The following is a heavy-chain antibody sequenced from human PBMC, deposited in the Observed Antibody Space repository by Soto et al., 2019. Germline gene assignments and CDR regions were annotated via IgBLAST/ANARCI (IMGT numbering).Heavy chain of an antibody. V-gene: IGHV1-8*01. CDR3: AGGRGPLRWWFDP. J-gene: IGHJ5*02. Sequence: QVQLVQSGAEVKKPGASVKVSCKASGYTFTSYDINWVRQATGQGLEWMGWMNPNRGNTGYAQKCQGRDTMTRHTSISTAYMELSSLRSEDTAVYYCAGGRGPLRWWFDPWGQGTLVTVSS. CDR1: GYTFTSYD. D-gene: IGHD5-12*01. CDR2: MNPNRGNT.